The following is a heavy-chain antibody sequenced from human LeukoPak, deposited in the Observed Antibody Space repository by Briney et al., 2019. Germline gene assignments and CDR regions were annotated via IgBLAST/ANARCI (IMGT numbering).Heavy chain of an antibody. J-gene: IGHJ4*02. V-gene: IGHV3-11*04. CDR3: TRRPYSSSWYYFDY. Sequence: GRSLRLSCTASGFTFSDYYMSWVRQAPGKGLEWVSYISSSGSMLHYADSVEGRFTISRDNAKNSLYLQMSSLRVEDTAVYYCTRRPYSSSWYYFDYWGQGTLVTVSS. CDR1: GFTFSDYY. CDR2: ISSSGSML. D-gene: IGHD6-13*01.